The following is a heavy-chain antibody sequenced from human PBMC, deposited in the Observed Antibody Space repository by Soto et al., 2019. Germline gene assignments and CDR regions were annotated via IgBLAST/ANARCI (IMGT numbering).Heavy chain of an antibody. J-gene: IGHJ4*02. V-gene: IGHV3-15*01. CDR3: TTDTQGAVSQLWLLGANPH. Sequence: GGSLRLSCAASGFTFSNAWMSWVRQAPGKGLEWVGRIKSKTDGGTTDYAAPVKGRFTISRDDSKNTLYLQMNSLKTEDTAVYYCTTDTQGAVSQLWLLGANPHWGQGTLVTVSS. CDR1: GFTFSNAW. D-gene: IGHD5-18*01. CDR2: IKSKTDGGTT.